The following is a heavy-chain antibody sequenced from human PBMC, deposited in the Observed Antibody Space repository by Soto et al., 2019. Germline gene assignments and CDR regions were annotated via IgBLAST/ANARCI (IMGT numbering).Heavy chain of an antibody. V-gene: IGHV4-31*03. D-gene: IGHD3-10*01. CDR1: GGSISSGGYY. CDR3: ARGVTMVRGVIHTPYFDY. Sequence: QVQLQESRPGLVKPSQTLSLTCTVSGGSISSGGYYWSWIRQHPGKGLEWIGYIYYSGSTYYNPPLKSRVTISVDTSKNQFSLKLSSVTAADTAVYYCARGVTMVRGVIHTPYFDYWGQGTLVTVSS. J-gene: IGHJ4*02. CDR2: IYYSGST.